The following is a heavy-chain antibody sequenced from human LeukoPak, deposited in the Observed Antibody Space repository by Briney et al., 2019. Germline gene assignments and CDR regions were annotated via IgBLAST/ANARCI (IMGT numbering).Heavy chain of an antibody. CDR1: GGTFSSYA. J-gene: IGHJ4*02. CDR2: MNPNSGNT. D-gene: IGHD3-10*01. Sequence: SSVKVSCKASGGTFSSYAISWVRQAPGQGLEWMGWMNPNSGNTGYAHKFQGRVTITRNTSISTAYMELSSLRSEDTAVYYCASDYYGYWGQGTLVTVSS. CDR3: ASDYYGY. V-gene: IGHV1-8*03.